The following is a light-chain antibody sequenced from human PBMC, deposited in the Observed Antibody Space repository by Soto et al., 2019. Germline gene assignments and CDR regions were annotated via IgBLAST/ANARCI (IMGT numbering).Light chain of an antibody. J-gene: IGKJ1*01. CDR2: KAS. CDR3: QQYNSYSRP. CDR1: QSISSW. Sequence: DIQITQSPYSVSASVPDRVTITCLSSQSISSWLAWYQQKPGKAPKLLIYKASSLESGVPSRFSGSGSGTEFTLTISSLQPDDFATYYCQQYNSYSRPFGQGAKV. V-gene: IGKV1-5*03.